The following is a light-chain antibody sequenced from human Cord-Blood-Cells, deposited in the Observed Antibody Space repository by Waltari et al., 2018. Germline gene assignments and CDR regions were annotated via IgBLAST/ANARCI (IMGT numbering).Light chain of an antibody. CDR3: NSRDSSGNRWV. V-gene: IGLV3-19*01. J-gene: IGLJ3*02. CDR1: SLRSYY. Sequence: SSELTQDPAVSVALGQTVRITCQGDSLRSYYASRYQQKPGHAPVLVNYGKNNRPSGIPDRFSGSSSGNTASLTITGAQAEDEADYYCNSRDSSGNRWVFGGGTKLTVL. CDR2: GKN.